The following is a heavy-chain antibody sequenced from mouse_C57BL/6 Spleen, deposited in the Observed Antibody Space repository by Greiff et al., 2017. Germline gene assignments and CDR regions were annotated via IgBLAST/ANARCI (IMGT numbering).Heavy chain of an antibody. CDR2: IYPGDGDT. CDR3: ARKGYSNWAMDY. CDR1: GYAFSSSW. D-gene: IGHD2-5*01. J-gene: IGHJ4*01. V-gene: IGHV1-82*01. Sequence: QVQLQQSGPELVKPGASVKISCKASGYAFSSSWMNWVKQRPGKGLEWIGRIYPGDGDTNYNGKFKGKATLTADKSASTAYMQLSSLTSEDSAVYFCARKGYSNWAMDYWGQGTSVTVSS.